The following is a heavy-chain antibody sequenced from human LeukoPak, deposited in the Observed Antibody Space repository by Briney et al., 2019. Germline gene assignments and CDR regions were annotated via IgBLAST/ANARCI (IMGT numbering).Heavy chain of an antibody. D-gene: IGHD2-15*01. V-gene: IGHV3-30*02. J-gene: IGHJ4*02. Sequence: PGGSLRLSCAASGFTFSSYGMHWVRQAPGKGLEWVTFIRYDGSNKYYADSVKGRFTISRDNSKNTLYLQMNSLRAEDTAVYYCAKNLHYCSGGSCYSGDFDYWGQGTLVTVSS. CDR2: IRYDGSNK. CDR3: AKNLHYCSGGSCYSGDFDY. CDR1: GFTFSSYG.